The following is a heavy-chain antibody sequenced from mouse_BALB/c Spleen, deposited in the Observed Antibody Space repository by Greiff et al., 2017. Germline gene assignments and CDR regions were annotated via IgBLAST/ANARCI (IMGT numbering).Heavy chain of an antibody. CDR1: GFAFSSYD. CDR2: ISSGGGST. V-gene: IGHV5-12-1*01. CDR3: ARGGVSSRGYFDV. Sequence: EVMLVESGGGLVKPGGSLKLSCAASGFAFSSYDMSWVRQTPEKRLEWVAYISSGGGSTYYPDTVKGRFTISRDNAKNTLYLQMSSLKSEDTAMYYCARGGVSSRGYFDVWGAGTTVTVSS. J-gene: IGHJ1*01.